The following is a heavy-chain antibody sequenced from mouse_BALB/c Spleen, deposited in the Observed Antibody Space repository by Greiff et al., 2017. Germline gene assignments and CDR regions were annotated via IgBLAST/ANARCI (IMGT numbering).Heavy chain of an antibody. V-gene: IGHV14-4*02. Sequence: VQLKESGAELVRSGASVKLSCTASGFNIKDYYMHWVKQRPEQGLEWIGWIDPENGDTEYAPKFQGKATMTADTSSNTAYLQLSSLTSEDTAVYYCNPYYYGSSYFDVWGAGTTVTVSS. CDR1: GFNIKDYY. CDR2: IDPENGDT. J-gene: IGHJ1*01. D-gene: IGHD1-1*01. CDR3: NPYYYGSSYFDV.